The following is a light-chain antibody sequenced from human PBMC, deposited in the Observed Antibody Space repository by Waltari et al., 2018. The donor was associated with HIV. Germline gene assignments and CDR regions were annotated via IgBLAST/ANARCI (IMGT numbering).Light chain of an antibody. J-gene: IGKJ5*01. Sequence: EIVLTQSPATLSLSPGERATLSCRASQSISTYLAWYQKKLGQAPRLLIYDASKRATGIPARFSGSGSGTDFTLKISRVEAEDVGVYYCMQGTHWPPTFGQGTRLEIK. V-gene: IGKV3-11*01. CDR1: QSISTY. CDR2: DAS. CDR3: MQGTHWPPT.